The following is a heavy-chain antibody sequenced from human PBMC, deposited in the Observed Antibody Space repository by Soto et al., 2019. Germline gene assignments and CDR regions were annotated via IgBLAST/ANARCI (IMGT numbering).Heavy chain of an antibody. V-gene: IGHV3-23*01. CDR3: ARAPAQPQPYGMDV. D-gene: IGHD2-15*01. J-gene: IGHJ6*02. CDR1: GFTFSSYA. Sequence: GGSLRLSCAASGFTFSSYAMSWVRQAPGKGLEWVSAISGSGGSTYYADSVKGRFTISRDNSKNTLYLQMNSLRAEDTAVYYCARAPAQPQPYGMDVWGQGTTVTVSS. CDR2: ISGSGGST.